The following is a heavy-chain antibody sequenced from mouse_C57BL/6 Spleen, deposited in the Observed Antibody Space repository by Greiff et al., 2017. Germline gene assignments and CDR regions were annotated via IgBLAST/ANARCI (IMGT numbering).Heavy chain of an antibody. CDR2: INPSNGGT. J-gene: IGHJ3*01. Sequence: QVQLQQPGTELVKPGASGYTFTSYWMHWVKQRPGQGLEWIGNINPSNGGTNYNEKFKSKATLTVDKSSSTAYMQLSSLTSEDSAVYYCARDYYGSSYRFAYWGQGTLVTVSA. D-gene: IGHD1-1*01. V-gene: IGHV1-53*01. CDR1: GYTFTSYW. CDR3: ARDYYGSSYRFAY.